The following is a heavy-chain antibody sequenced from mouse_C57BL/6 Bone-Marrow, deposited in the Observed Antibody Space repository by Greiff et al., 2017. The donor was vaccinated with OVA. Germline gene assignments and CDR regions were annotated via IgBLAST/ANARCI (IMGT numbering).Heavy chain of an antibody. CDR2: ISSGSSTI. CDR1: GFTFSDYG. CDR3: ATAYYGFAY. J-gene: IGHJ3*01. Sequence: EVKLMESGGGLVKPGGSLKLSCAASGFTFSDYGMHWVRQAPEKGLEWVAYISSGSSTIYYADTVKGRFTISRDNAKNTLFLQMTSLRSEDTAMYYCATAYYGFAYWGQGTLVTVSA. V-gene: IGHV5-17*01. D-gene: IGHD2-10*01.